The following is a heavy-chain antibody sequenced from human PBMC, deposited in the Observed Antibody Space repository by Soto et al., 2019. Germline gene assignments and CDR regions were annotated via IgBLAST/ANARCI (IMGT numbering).Heavy chain of an antibody. J-gene: IGHJ4*02. Sequence: VASVKVSCKASGGTFSSYAISWVRQAPGQGLEWMGGIIPIFGTANYAQKFQGRVTITADESTSTAYMELRSLRSDDTAVYYCARGGLLWSXADYWGQGTLVTVSS. CDR2: IIPIFGTA. CDR3: ARGGLLWSXADY. V-gene: IGHV1-69*13. CDR1: GGTFSSYA. D-gene: IGHD2-21*01.